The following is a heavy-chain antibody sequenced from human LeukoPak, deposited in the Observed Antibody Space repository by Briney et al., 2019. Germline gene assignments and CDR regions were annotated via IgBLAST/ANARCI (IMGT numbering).Heavy chain of an antibody. J-gene: IGHJ3*02. Sequence: PSETLSLPCTVSGYSISSGYYWGWIRQPPGKGLEWIGSIYHSGSTFDNPSLKSRVTISVETSKNQFSLKLSSVTAADTAVYYCARDRGEDWNYVFDIWGQGTMVTVSS. D-gene: IGHD1-7*01. CDR2: IYHSGST. CDR1: GYSISSGYY. V-gene: IGHV4-38-2*02. CDR3: ARDRGEDWNYVFDI.